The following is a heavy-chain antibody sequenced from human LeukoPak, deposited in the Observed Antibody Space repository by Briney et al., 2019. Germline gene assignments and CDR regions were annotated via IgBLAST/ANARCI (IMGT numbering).Heavy chain of an antibody. CDR1: GFTFSSFE. V-gene: IGHV3-48*03. Sequence: GGSLRLSCAASGFTFSSFEMNWVRQAPGKGLEWISYISSGTTIYYADSVKGRFTISRDNAKNSLYLQMNSLRAEDTAVYYCAREDYGGLFDYRGQGTLVTVSS. CDR3: AREDYGGLFDY. J-gene: IGHJ4*02. CDR2: ISSGTTI. D-gene: IGHD4-23*01.